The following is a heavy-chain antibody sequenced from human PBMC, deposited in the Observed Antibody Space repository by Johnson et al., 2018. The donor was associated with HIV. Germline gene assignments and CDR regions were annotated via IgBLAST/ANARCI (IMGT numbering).Heavy chain of an antibody. CDR2: ISYDGSNE. CDR3: ARRSGYACDI. V-gene: IGHV3-30*03. Sequence: QVQLVESGGGVVRPGGSLRLSCAVSGFTFRSYGVHWVRQAPGKGLEWVAVISYDGSNEYYADSVKGRFTISRDNGKNSLSLQMNSLRVEDTAVYYCARRSGYACDIWGQGTMVTVSS. D-gene: IGHD1-1*01. CDR1: GFTFRSYG. J-gene: IGHJ3*02.